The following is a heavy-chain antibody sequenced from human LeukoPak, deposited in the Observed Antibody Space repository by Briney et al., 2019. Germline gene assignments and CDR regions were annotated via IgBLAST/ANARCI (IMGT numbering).Heavy chain of an antibody. D-gene: IGHD3-10*01. Sequence: KPSETLSLTRTVFGGSISSYYMSWIRQPPGKGLEWIGYIYYNGNTNYNPSLKSRVTISIDTSKNEFSLNLSSVTAADTAVYYCAKSGVWYGEYYFDYWGQGTLVTVSS. J-gene: IGHJ4*02. CDR1: GGSISSYY. V-gene: IGHV4-59*01. CDR3: AKSGVWYGEYYFDY. CDR2: IYYNGNT.